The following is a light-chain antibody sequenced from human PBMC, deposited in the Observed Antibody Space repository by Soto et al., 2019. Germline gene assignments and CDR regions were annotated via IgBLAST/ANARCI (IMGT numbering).Light chain of an antibody. CDR1: GSTIGRHS. J-gene: IGLJ1*01. V-gene: IGLV1-44*01. CDR3: SAWDGSLNGYV. Sequence: QSVLTQPPSASGTPGQRVTISCSGSGSTIGRHSVNWYQQLPGSAPRVLIYDTNQRPSGVPGRFSGSKSGTSASLAISGLQSEDEAEYLCSAWDGSLNGYVFGPGTKLTVL. CDR2: DTN.